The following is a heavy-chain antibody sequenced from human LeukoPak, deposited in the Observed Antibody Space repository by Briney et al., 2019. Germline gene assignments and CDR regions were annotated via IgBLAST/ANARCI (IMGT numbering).Heavy chain of an antibody. CDR1: GYTFTGYY. D-gene: IGHD3-22*01. V-gene: IGHV1-2*04. CDR2: INPNSGGT. CDR3: ARGGGRDSSGYYYFDY. J-gene: IGHJ4*02. Sequence: GASAKVSCKASGYTFTGYYIHWVRQAPGQGLEWMGWINPNSGGTNYAQKFQGWVTMTRDTSISTAYMELSRLRSDDTAVYYCARGGGRDSSGYYYFDYWGQGTLVTVSS.